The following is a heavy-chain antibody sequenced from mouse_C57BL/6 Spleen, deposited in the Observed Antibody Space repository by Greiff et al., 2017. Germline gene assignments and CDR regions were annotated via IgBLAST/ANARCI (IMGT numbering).Heavy chain of an antibody. CDR3: ARDALLYWYFDV. CDR2: ISYDGSN. CDR1: GYSITSGYY. J-gene: IGHJ1*03. Sequence: EVKVEESGPGLVKPSQSLSLTCSVTGYSITSGYYWNWIRQFPGNKLEWMGYISYDGSNNYNPSLKNRISITRDTSKNQFFLKLNSVTTEDTATYYCARDALLYWYFDVWGTGTTVTVAS. V-gene: IGHV3-6*01.